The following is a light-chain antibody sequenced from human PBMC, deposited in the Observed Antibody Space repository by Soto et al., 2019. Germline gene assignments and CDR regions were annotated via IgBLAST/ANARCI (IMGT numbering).Light chain of an antibody. CDR2: EVS. CDR1: SSDVGGYNF. J-gene: IGLJ1*01. Sequence: QSVLTQPPSASGSPGQSVTISCTGTSSDVGGYNFVSWYQQHPGKAPKLMIYEVSEWPSGVPDRFSASKSGNTASLTVSGLQADDEADYYCSSYAGSKNFPYVFGTGTRSPS. V-gene: IGLV2-8*01. CDR3: SSYAGSKNFPYV.